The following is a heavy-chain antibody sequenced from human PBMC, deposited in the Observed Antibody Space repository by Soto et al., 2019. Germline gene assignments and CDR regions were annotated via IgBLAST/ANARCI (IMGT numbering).Heavy chain of an antibody. CDR3: SRGYPPRDQLGNLPGAF. Sequence: QVQLVQSGAEVMQPGASVKVSCKASGYTFTSYYIQWVRQAPGQGLEWMGIINPSGGSTNYAQKFQGRVTMTRDTSTSTGYMELSSLRFEDTAIYYCSRGYPPRDQLGNLPGAFWGQGTLVTVSS. D-gene: IGHD1-1*01. J-gene: IGHJ4*02. V-gene: IGHV1-46*03. CDR2: INPSGGST. CDR1: GYTFTSYY.